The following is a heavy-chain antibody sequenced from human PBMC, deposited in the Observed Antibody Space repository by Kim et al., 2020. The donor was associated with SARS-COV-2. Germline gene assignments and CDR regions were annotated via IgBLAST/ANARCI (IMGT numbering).Heavy chain of an antibody. V-gene: IGHV4-34*01. Sequence: SETLSLTCAVYGGSFSGYYWSWIRQPPGKGLEWIGEINHSGSTNYNPSLKSRVTISVDTSKNQFSLKLSSVTAADTAVYYCARGRGFSQDIVATIGYYFVYWGQGTLVTVSS. CDR3: ARGRGFSQDIVATIGYYFVY. J-gene: IGHJ4*02. CDR1: GGSFSGYY. D-gene: IGHD5-12*01. CDR2: INHSGST.